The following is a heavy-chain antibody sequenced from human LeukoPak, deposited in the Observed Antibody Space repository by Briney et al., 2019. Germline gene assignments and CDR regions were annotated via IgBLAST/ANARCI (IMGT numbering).Heavy chain of an antibody. J-gene: IGHJ4*02. Sequence: GGSLRLSCAVSGITLSNYGMSWVRQAPGKGLEWVAGISDSGGRTNYADSVKGRFTISRDNPKSTLYLQMNSLRVEDTAVDFCAKRGVVVRVILGGFHKEAYYFYSWGQGALVTVSS. CDR2: ISDSGGRT. CDR1: GITLSNYG. CDR3: AKRGVVVRVILGGFHKEAYYFYS. V-gene: IGHV3-23*01. D-gene: IGHD3-10*01.